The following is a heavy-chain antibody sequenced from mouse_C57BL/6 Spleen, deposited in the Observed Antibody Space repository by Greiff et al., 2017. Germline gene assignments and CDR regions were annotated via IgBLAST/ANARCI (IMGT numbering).Heavy chain of an antibody. J-gene: IGHJ2*01. V-gene: IGHV1-4*01. Sequence: QVQLQQSGAELARPGASVKMSCKASGYTFTSYTMHWVKQRPGQGLEWIGYINPSSGYTKYNQKFKDKATLTADKSSSTAYMQLSSLTSEDSAVXYCASGLYDGYYPYFDYWGQGTTVTVSS. CDR1: GYTFTSYT. CDR3: ASGLYDGYYPYFDY. D-gene: IGHD2-3*01. CDR2: INPSSGYT.